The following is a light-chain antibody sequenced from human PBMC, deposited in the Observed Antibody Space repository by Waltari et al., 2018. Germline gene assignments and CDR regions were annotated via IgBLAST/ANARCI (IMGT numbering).Light chain of an antibody. CDR3: QQYDSLPLT. J-gene: IGKJ3*01. CDR1: QDISNY. Sequence: DVQMTQSPSSLSASVGDRVTITCQASQDISNYLNWYQQKPGKAPNLLIYTTSNLESGVPSRFSGRGSGTLFTFTISILQPEDIGTYYCQQYDSLPLTFGPGTTVDV. V-gene: IGKV1-33*01. CDR2: TTS.